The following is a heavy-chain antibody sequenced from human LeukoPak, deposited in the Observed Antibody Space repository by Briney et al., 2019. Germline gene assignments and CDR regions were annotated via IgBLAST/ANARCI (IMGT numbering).Heavy chain of an antibody. V-gene: IGHV3-23*01. D-gene: IGHD6-19*01. CDR1: GFTFSSYA. J-gene: IGHJ4*02. Sequence: GGSLRLSCAASGFTFSSYAMSWVRQAPGKGLEWVSAISGSGGSTYYADSVKGRFTISRDNSKNTLYLQMNSLRAEDTALYYCAKFSKAVTESRFDYWGQGTLVTVSS. CDR2: ISGSGGST. CDR3: AKFSKAVTESRFDY.